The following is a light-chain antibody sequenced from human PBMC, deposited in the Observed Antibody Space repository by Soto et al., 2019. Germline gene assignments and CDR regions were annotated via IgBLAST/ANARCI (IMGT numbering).Light chain of an antibody. J-gene: IGLJ1*01. V-gene: IGLV2-8*01. CDR2: EVS. CDR3: SSYAGSNTLGV. CDR1: SSDVGGYNY. Sequence: QSVLTQPPSASGSPGQSVTSSCTGTSSDVGGYNYVSWYQQHPGKAPKLMIYEVSKRPSGVPDRFSGSKSGNTASLTISGLQAEDEADYYSSSYAGSNTLGVSGTGTKVTVL.